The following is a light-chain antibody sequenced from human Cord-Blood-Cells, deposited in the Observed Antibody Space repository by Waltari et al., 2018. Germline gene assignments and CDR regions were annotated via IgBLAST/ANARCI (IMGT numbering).Light chain of an antibody. J-gene: IGLJ1*01. V-gene: IGLV2-11*01. CDR1: SSDVGGYNY. CDR2: DVS. Sequence: QSALTQPRSVSGSPGQSVTISCTGTSSDVGGYNYVSWYQQHPGKAPKLMIYDVSKRPSGVSDRFSGSKSGNTASLTISGLQAEDEADYYCCSYAGSYTFFGTGTKVTVL. CDR3: CSYAGSYTF.